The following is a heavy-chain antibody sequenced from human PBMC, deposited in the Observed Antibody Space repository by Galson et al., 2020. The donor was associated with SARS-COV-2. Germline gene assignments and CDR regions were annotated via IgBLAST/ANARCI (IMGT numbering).Heavy chain of an antibody. CDR1: GFSFSDHY. D-gene: IGHD3-3*01. CDR3: AREKDFWSGPDY. CDR2: ISWSGSTI. Sequence: GGSLRLSCAASGFSFSDHYMSWIRQAPGKGLEWVSYISWSGSTIYYADSVKGRFTISRDNAKNSLYLQMNSLRAEDTAVYFYAREKDFWSGPDYWGQGTLVTVSS. V-gene: IGHV3-11*01. J-gene: IGHJ4*02.